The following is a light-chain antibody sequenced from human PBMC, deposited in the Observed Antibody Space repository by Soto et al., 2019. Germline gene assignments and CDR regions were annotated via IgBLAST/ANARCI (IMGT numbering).Light chain of an antibody. CDR1: SNDVGAYKF. CDR2: EVS. V-gene: IGLV2-14*01. J-gene: IGLJ2*01. CDR3: SSYTSNTVI. Sequence: QAVVTQPASVSGSPGQSITISCTGASNDVGAYKFISWYQQQPGKAPKLMIYEVSNRPSGVSNRFSGSKSGNTASLTISGLQAEDEGDYYCSSYTSNTVIFGGGTKLTVL.